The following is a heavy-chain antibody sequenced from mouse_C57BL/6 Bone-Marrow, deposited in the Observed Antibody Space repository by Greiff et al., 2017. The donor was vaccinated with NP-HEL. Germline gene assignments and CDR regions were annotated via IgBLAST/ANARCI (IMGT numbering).Heavy chain of an antibody. CDR2: INPGSGGT. CDR3: ARFDWYFDV. CDR1: GYAFTNYL. Sequence: VQLQQSGAELVRPGTSVKVSCKASGYAFTNYLIEWVKQRPGQGLEWIGVINPGSGGTNYNEKFKGKATLTADKSSSTAYMQLSSLTSEDSAVYCCARFDWYFDVWGTGTTVTVSS. J-gene: IGHJ1*03. V-gene: IGHV1-54*01.